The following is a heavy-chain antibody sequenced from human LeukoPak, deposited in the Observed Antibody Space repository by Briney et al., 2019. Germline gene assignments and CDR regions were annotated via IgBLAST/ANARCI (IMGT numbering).Heavy chain of an antibody. V-gene: IGHV4-59*01. D-gene: IGHD1-14*01. CDR2: IYYSGST. CDR3: ARTPTGGPIDY. Sequence: GSLRLSCAASGFTFSSYGMSWIRQPPGRGLEWIGYIYYSGSTNYNPSLKSRVTISVDTSKNQFSLKLSSVTAADTAVYYCARTPTGGPIDYWGQGTLVTVSS. CDR1: GFTFSSYG. J-gene: IGHJ4*02.